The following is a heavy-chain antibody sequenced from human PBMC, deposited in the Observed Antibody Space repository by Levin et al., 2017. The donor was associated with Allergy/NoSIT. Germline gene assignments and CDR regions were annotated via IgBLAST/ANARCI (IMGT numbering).Heavy chain of an antibody. J-gene: IGHJ4*02. CDR3: AREMTTVTTRWFDY. D-gene: IGHD4-17*01. V-gene: IGHV3-11*01. CDR1: GFTFSDYY. CDR2: ISSSGSTI. Sequence: GGSLRLSCAASGFTFSDYYMSWIRQAPGKGLEWVSYISSSGSTIYYADSVKGRFTISRDNAKNSLYLQMNSLRAEDTAVYYCAREMTTVTTRWFDYWGPGTLDTVSS.